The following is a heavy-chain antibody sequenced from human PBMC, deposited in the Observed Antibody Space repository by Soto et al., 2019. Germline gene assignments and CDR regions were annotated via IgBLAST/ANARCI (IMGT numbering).Heavy chain of an antibody. J-gene: IGHJ4*02. Sequence: QVQLVESGGGVVQPGGSLTLSCAASGFTFSSHGMHWVRLAPGRGLEWVAVFSYDGINKHYGDSVKGRFTISRDNSKNTVSLQMNSLRVEDTAVYYCAREQGYGWYRVADYWGQGTLVTASS. V-gene: IGHV3-30*03. CDR2: FSYDGINK. CDR1: GFTFSSHG. D-gene: IGHD6-19*01. CDR3: AREQGYGWYRVADY.